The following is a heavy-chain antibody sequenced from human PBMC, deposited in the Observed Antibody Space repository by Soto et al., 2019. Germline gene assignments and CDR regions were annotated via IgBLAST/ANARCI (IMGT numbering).Heavy chain of an antibody. V-gene: IGHV3-23*01. J-gene: IGHJ4*02. D-gene: IGHD1-26*01. CDR2: ISGSGGST. CDR3: AKEWDSLVCTHSYDY. Sequence: EVQLLESGGGLVQPGGSLRLSCAASGFTFSSYAMSWVRQAPGKGLEWVSAISGSGGSTYYADSVRGRFTITRDNSKNTLYLQMNSLKAEDTAVYYCAKEWDSLVCTHSYDYWGQGTLVTVSS. CDR1: GFTFSSYA.